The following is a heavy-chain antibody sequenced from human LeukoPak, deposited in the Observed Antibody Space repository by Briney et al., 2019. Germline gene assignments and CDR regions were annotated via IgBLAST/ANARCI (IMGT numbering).Heavy chain of an antibody. CDR2: IYYSGST. CDR3: ARVPRHYYDSSGYYNWFDP. Sequence: SQTLSLTCTVSGGSISSGGYYWSWIRQHPGKGLEWIGYIYYSGSTYYNPSLKSRVTISVDTSKNQFSLKLSSVTAADTAVYYCARVPRHYYDSSGYYNWFDPWGQGTLVTVSS. D-gene: IGHD3-22*01. J-gene: IGHJ5*02. CDR1: GGSISSGGYY. V-gene: IGHV4-31*03.